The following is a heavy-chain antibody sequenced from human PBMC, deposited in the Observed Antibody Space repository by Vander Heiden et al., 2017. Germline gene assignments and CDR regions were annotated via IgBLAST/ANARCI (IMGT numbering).Heavy chain of an antibody. Sequence: DVHLVESGGGLVKPGGSLRLSWPASGFTFNNAWMNWVRQAPGKGLEWVGRIKGKPDGGTIDYAAPVKGRFTVSRDDSKNTVYLQMNSLKTEDTAVYFCSTMTSRNLADSWGKGTLVTVSS. CDR2: IKGKPDGGTI. CDR3: STMTSRNLADS. D-gene: IGHD2-21*02. CDR1: GFTFNNAW. J-gene: IGHJ4*02. V-gene: IGHV3-15*07.